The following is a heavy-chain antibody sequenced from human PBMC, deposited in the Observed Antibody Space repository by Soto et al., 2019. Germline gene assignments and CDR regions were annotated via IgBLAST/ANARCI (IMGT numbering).Heavy chain of an antibody. CDR1: GFTFSSYG. V-gene: IGHV3-33*01. CDR3: ARAAPYWGWDYYFDY. D-gene: IGHD7-27*01. J-gene: IGHJ4*02. Sequence: QVQVVESGGGVVQPGRSLRLSCAASGFTFSSYGMHWVRQAPGKGLEWVAVIWYDGSNKYYADSVKGRFTISRDNSKNTLYLQMYSLRAEDTAVYYCARAAPYWGWDYYFDYWGQGTLVTVSS. CDR2: IWYDGSNK.